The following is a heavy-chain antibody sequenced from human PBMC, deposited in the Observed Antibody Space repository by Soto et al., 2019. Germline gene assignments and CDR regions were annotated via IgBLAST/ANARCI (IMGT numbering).Heavy chain of an antibody. J-gene: IGHJ6*02. D-gene: IGHD5-18*01. V-gene: IGHV3-30-3*01. CDR3: ARDGDSYWKRHYYYGIDV. CDR1: GFTFSSYA. CDR2: ISYDGSNK. Sequence: QVQLVESGGGVVQPGRSLRLSCAASGFTFSSYAMHWVRQAPGKGLEWVAVISYDGSNKYYADSVKGRFTISRDNSKITLYLRMNSLRAVDTAVYYCARDGDSYWKRHYYYGIDVWGQGTTVTVSS.